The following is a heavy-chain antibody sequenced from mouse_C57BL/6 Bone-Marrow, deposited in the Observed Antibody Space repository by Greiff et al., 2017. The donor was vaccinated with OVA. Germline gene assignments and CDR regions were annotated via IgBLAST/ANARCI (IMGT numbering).Heavy chain of an antibody. CDR1: GYTFTSYW. CDR2: IDPSDSET. Sequence: QVQLQQPGAELVRPGSSVKLSCKASGYTFTSYWMHWVKQRPIQGLEWIGNIDPSDSETHYNQKFKDKATLTVDKSSSTAYMQLSSLTSEDSAVYYCARDYGSLYAMDYWGQGTSVTVSS. CDR3: ARDYGSLYAMDY. J-gene: IGHJ4*01. D-gene: IGHD1-1*01. V-gene: IGHV1-52*01.